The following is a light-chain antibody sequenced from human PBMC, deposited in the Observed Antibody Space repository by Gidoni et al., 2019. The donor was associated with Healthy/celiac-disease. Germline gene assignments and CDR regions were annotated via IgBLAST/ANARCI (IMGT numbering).Light chain of an antibody. J-gene: IGLJ2*01. CDR1: SSDVGSYNL. Sequence: QSALTQPASVSGSPVQSITISCTGTSSDVGSYNLVSWYQQHPGKAPKLMIYEVSKRPSGVSNRFSGSKSGNTASLTISGRQAEDEADYYCCSYAGSSTFVVFGGGTKLTVL. CDR2: EVS. V-gene: IGLV2-23*02. CDR3: CSYAGSSTFVV.